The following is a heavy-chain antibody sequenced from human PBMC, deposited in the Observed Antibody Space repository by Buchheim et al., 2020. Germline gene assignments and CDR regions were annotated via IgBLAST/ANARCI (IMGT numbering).Heavy chain of an antibody. CDR3: ARGTAGTSDFNKQMNWFDP. D-gene: IGHD4-11*01. Sequence: QVQLQQWGAGLLKPSETLSPTCAVYGGSFSGYYWRWIRQPPGKGLEWIGEINHSGSTNYNPSLKSRVTLSVDTSKNQFSLKLSSVTAANTAVYYCARGTAGTSDFNKQMNWFDPWGQGTL. V-gene: IGHV4-34*01. CDR1: GGSFSGYY. J-gene: IGHJ5*02. CDR2: INHSGST.